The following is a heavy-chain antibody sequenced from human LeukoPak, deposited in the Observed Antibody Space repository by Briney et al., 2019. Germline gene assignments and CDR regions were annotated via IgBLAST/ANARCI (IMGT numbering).Heavy chain of an antibody. CDR1: GESFSGHY. D-gene: IGHD5-12*01. J-gene: IGHJ4*02. Sequence: PSETLSLTCAVYGESFSGHYWTWIRQPPGKGLEWIGEINHGGTTIYNPSLKSRVTISADTSKNQFSLKMGSLTAADTAVYYCARARETVAIDYWGQGTLVTVSS. CDR2: INHGGTT. CDR3: ARARETVAIDY. V-gene: IGHV4-34*01.